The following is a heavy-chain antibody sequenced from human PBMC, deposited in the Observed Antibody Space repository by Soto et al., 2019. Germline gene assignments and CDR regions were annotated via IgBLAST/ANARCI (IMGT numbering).Heavy chain of an antibody. CDR3: ARDAGYCSSTSCYDYYYGMDV. V-gene: IGHV3-21*01. CDR2: ISSSSYI. J-gene: IGHJ6*02. CDR1: GFTFSSYS. Sequence: EVQLVESGGGLVKPGASLRLSCAASGFTFSSYSMNWVRQAPGKGLEWVSSISSSSYIYYADSVKGRFTISRDNAKNSLYLQMNSLRAEDTAVYYCARDAGYCSSTSCYDYYYGMDVWGQGTTVTVSS. D-gene: IGHD2-2*01.